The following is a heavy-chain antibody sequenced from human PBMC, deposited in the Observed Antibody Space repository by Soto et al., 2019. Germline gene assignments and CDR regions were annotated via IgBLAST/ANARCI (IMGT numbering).Heavy chain of an antibody. J-gene: IGHJ4*02. CDR1: GGSISSGGYY. CDR3: ARDEPGYGSGYFDY. CDR2: IYYSGST. D-gene: IGHD3-10*01. Sequence: QVQLQESGPGLVKPSQTLSLTCTVSGGSISSGGYYWSWIRQHPGKGLEWIGYIYYSGSTYYNPSLKIRVTMSVDTSKNQFSLKLSSVTAADTAVYYCARDEPGYGSGYFDYWGQGTLVTVSS. V-gene: IGHV4-31*03.